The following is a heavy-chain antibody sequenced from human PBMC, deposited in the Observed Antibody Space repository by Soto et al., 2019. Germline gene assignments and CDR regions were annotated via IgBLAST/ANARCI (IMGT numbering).Heavy chain of an antibody. D-gene: IGHD3-22*01. CDR3: AAELITTGYFDP. J-gene: IGHJ5*02. CDR2: IVIGSGDT. Sequence: ASVKVSCKASGFTFSTSTVQWVRQARGKPPEWVGWIVIGSGDTTYSQKLQDRLTIFRDMSTSTAYLELSSLRLDDTAVYYCAAELITTGYFDPWGPGTLVTVSS. CDR1: GFTFSTST. V-gene: IGHV1-58*01.